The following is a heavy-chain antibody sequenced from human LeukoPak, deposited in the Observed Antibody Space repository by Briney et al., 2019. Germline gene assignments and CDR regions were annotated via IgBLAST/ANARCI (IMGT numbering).Heavy chain of an antibody. J-gene: IGHJ6*02. V-gene: IGHV3-48*03. CDR1: GFTFSSYE. D-gene: IGHD4-11*01. CDR2: ISSSGSTI. Sequence: PGGSLRLSCAASGFTFSSYEMNWVRQAPGKGLEWVSYISSSGSTIYYADSVKGRFTISRDNAKNSLYLQMNSLRAEDTAVYYCARETRTTYYYHGMDVWGQGTTVTVSS. CDR3: ARETRTTYYYHGMDV.